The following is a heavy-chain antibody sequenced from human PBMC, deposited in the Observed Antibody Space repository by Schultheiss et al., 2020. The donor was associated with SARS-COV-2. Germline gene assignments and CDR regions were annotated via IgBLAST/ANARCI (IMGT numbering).Heavy chain of an antibody. CDR2: ISYDGSNK. D-gene: IGHD3-10*01. CDR1: GFTFSSYG. J-gene: IGHJ4*02. CDR3: ARDPDPLLYYYGSAGSPY. V-gene: IGHV3-30*03. Sequence: GGSLRLSCAASGFTFSSYGMHWVRQAPGKGLEWVAVISYDGSNKYYVDSVKGRFTISRDNAKNSLYLQMNSLRAEDTAVYYCARDPDPLLYYYGSAGSPYWGQGTLVTVSS.